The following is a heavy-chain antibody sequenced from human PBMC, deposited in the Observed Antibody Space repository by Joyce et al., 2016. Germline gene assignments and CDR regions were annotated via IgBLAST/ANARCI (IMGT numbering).Heavy chain of an antibody. CDR1: GFSLVASGVG. Sequence: QITLKESGPTLVESTQTLTLTCTFSGFSLVASGVGVGWIRQSPGKALEWLAVIYWDDDKEYSPSLKSRLTITKDTSKNRVVLTMTNIDPVDTATYYCVHSPPRRYFYDNSGYYDFWGQGLLVTVPS. CDR2: IYWDDDK. V-gene: IGHV2-5*02. D-gene: IGHD3-22*01. J-gene: IGHJ4*02. CDR3: VHSPPRRYFYDNSGYYDF.